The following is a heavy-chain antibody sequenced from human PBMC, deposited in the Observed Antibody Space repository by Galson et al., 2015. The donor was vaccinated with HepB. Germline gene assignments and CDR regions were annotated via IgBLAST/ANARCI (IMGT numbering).Heavy chain of an antibody. Sequence: SVKVSCKASGYTFTSYGISWVRQAPGQGLEWMGWISAYNGNTNYAQKLQGRVTMTTDTSTSTAYMELRSLRSDDTAVYYCARDLVDTAMEAGDYFDYWGQGTLVTVSS. CDR2: ISAYNGNT. V-gene: IGHV1-18*04. J-gene: IGHJ4*02. CDR3: ARDLVDTAMEAGDYFDY. CDR1: GYTFTSYG. D-gene: IGHD5-18*01.